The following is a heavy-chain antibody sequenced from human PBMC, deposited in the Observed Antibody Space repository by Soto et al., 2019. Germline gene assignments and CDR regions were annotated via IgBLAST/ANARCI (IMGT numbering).Heavy chain of an antibody. CDR2: IDPSDSYT. CDR3: ARSADFWSGHYYYGMDV. CDR1: GYSFTSYW. V-gene: IGHV5-10-1*01. Sequence: RGESLKISCKGSGYSFTSYWISWVRQMPGKGLEWMGRIDPSDSYTNYSPSFQGHVTISADKSISTAYLQWSSLKASDTAMYYCARSADFWSGHYYYGMDVWGQGTTVTVSS. D-gene: IGHD3-3*01. J-gene: IGHJ6*02.